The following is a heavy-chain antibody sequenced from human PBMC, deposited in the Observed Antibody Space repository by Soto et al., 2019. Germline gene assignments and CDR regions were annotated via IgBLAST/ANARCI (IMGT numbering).Heavy chain of an antibody. CDR1: GIPVSSNY. J-gene: IGHJ6*02. CDR3: ARDGPYYYASRMAV. D-gene: IGHD3-22*01. Sequence: EVQLVESGGGLVQPGGSLRLSCAASGIPVSSNYMTWVRQAPGKGLEWVSVLHRGGDTYYANSVKGRFTISRHDSTNTLFRQMNSLTPEDTAVYYCARDGPYYYASRMAVWGQGTTVTVSS. V-gene: IGHV3-53*04. CDR2: LHRGGDT.